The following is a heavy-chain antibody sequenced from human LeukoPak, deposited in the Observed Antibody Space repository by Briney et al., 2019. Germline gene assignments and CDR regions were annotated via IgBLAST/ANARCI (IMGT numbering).Heavy chain of an antibody. CDR3: AREGLGTVGKAGTFDY. V-gene: IGHV3-23*01. CDR1: GFTVSSNY. J-gene: IGHJ4*02. CDR2: ISGSGENT. D-gene: IGHD6-13*01. Sequence: SGGSLRLSCAASGFTVSSNYMTWLRQAPGKGLAWVSTISGSGENTDYADSVKGRSTISRDNSKNTLSLRMNSLRAEDTAVYYCAREGLGTVGKAGTFDYWGQGTLVTVSS.